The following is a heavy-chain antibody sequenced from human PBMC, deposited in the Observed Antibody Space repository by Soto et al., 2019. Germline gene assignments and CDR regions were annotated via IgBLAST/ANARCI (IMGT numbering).Heavy chain of an antibody. Sequence: QVQLVQSGAEVKKPGASVKVSCKASGYTFTSYGISWVRQAPGQGLEWMGWISAYNGNTNYAQKLQGRVTMTTDTSTSTAYMELRGLRSDDPAVYYCAGDRRNLRSQSHYYYGMDAWGQGTTVTVSS. CDR1: GYTFTSYG. CDR2: ISAYNGNT. CDR3: AGDRRNLRSQSHYYYGMDA. V-gene: IGHV1-18*01. J-gene: IGHJ6*02.